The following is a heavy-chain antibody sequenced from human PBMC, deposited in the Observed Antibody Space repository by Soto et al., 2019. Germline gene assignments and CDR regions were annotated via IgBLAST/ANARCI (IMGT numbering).Heavy chain of an antibody. CDR3: AKGASGLLWYCDY. J-gene: IGHJ4*02. D-gene: IGHD3-16*01. V-gene: IGHV3-74*01. Sequence: EVQLVESGGGLVQPGGSLRLSCAASGFTFSNYWMHWVRQAPGKGLVWVSRINSDGSSTSYADSVKGRFTISRDNAKNTLYLHTNNLRPEDTAVYYCAKGASGLLWYCDYWGQGTLVTVSP. CDR2: INSDGSST. CDR1: GFTFSNYW.